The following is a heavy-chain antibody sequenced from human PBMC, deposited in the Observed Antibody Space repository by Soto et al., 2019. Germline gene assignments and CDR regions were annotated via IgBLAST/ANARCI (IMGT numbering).Heavy chain of an antibody. CDR1: GFTFSSYA. CDR3: ARSHYYDSSVAATPEDAFDI. CDR2: ISGSGGST. Sequence: PGGSLRLSCAASGFTFSSYAMSWVRQAPGKGLEWVSAISGSGGSTYYADSVKGRFTISRDNSKNTLYLQMNSLRAEDTAVYYCARSHYYDSSVAATPEDAFDIWGQGTMVTVSS. V-gene: IGHV3-23*01. J-gene: IGHJ3*02. D-gene: IGHD3-22*01.